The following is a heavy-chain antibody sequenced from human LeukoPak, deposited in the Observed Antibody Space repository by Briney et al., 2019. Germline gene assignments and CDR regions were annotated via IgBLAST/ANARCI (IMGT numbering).Heavy chain of an antibody. D-gene: IGHD2-2*03. CDR1: GGSFSGYY. J-gene: IGHJ5*02. V-gene: IGHV4-34*01. Sequence: NPSETLSLTCAVYGGSFSGYYWSWIRQPPGKGLEWIGEINHSGSTNYNPPLKSRVTISVDTSKNQFSLKLSSVTAADTAVYYCARGQQFGYCSSTSCYAWFDPWGQGTLVTVSS. CDR3: ARGQQFGYCSSTSCYAWFDP. CDR2: INHSGST.